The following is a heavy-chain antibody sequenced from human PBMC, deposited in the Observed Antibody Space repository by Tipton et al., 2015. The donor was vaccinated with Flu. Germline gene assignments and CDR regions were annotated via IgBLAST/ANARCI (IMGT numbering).Heavy chain of an antibody. CDR3: ARDMGRGYGEWDS. CDR2: ISFDGINE. D-gene: IGHD3-10*01. CDR1: GFTFSRYA. Sequence: SLRLSCAASGFTFSRYAMHWVRQAPGKGLEWVAVISFDGINEYYADSVKGRFTISRDNSRNTLYLEMNTLRADDTAVYYCARDMGRGYGEWDSWGQGTLVTVSS. V-gene: IGHV3-30-3*01. J-gene: IGHJ4*02.